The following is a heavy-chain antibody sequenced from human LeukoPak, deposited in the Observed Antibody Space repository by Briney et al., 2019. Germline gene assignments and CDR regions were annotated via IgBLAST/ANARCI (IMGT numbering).Heavy chain of an antibody. D-gene: IGHD5-24*01. J-gene: IGHJ4*02. Sequence: PSETLSLTCAVSGDSISSSNWWSWVRQPPGKGLEWIGEIYHRGRANYNPSLKSRVTISIDNSKNQFFLKLSSVTAADTAVYYCASVNYPGYYFDYWGQGTLVTVS. CDR2: IYHRGRA. V-gene: IGHV4-4*02. CDR3: ASVNYPGYYFDY. CDR1: GDSISSSNW.